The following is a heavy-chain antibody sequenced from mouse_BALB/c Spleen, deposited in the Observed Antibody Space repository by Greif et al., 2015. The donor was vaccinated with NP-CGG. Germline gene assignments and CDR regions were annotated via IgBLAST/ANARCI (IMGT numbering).Heavy chain of an antibody. CDR3: ALNYNWDRYFDV. CDR2: INPGSGGT. D-gene: IGHD4-1*01. Sequence: VQLQQSGAELVRPGTSVKVSCKASGYAFTNYLIEWVKQRPGQGLEWIGVINPGSGGTNYNEKFKGKATLTADKSSSTAYMQLSSLTSDDSAVYFCALNYNWDRYFDVWGAGTTVTVSS. CDR1: GYAFTNYL. J-gene: IGHJ1*01. V-gene: IGHV1-54*03.